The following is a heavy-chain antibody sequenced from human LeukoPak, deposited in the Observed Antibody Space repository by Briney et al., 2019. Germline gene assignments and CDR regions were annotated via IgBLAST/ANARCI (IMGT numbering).Heavy chain of an antibody. CDR1: GGSISSSSYY. Sequence: SETLSLTCTVSGGSISSSSYYWGWLRQPPGKGLEWIGSIYYSGSTYYNPSLKSRVTISADTSKNQFSLKLSSVTAADTAVYYCASLAVAGTGDAFDIWGQGTMVTVSS. J-gene: IGHJ3*02. V-gene: IGHV4-39*01. D-gene: IGHD6-19*01. CDR2: IYYSGST. CDR3: ASLAVAGTGDAFDI.